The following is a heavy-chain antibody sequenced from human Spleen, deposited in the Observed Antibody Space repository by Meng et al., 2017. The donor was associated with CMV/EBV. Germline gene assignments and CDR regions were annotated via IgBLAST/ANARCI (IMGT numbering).Heavy chain of an antibody. J-gene: IGHJ3*02. CDR3: ARIVESSAVIRFMEWLLDGLEI. CDR1: GFNFRSYW. D-gene: IGHD3-3*01. Sequence: PGGSLRLSCEASGFNFRSYWMSWVRQAPGKGLEWVANIKEDGSERYYVDSVKGRFTISRDDAKNALFLQMNSLRAEDTAVYYCARIVESSAVIRFMEWLLDGLEIWGQGTTVTVSS. CDR2: IKEDGSER. V-gene: IGHV3-7*01.